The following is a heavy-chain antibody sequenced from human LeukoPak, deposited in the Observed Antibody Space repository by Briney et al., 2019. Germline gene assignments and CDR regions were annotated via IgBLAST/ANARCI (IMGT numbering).Heavy chain of an antibody. D-gene: IGHD5-24*01. CDR1: GFTFSNYY. CDR3: ARERRGWAAGSGPDGSDI. V-gene: IGHV3-11*04. Sequence: PGGSLRLSCAASGFTFSNYYMGWIRQAPGQGLEWVSYTTNTGSPRYYADSVKGRFTISRDNAKNSLSLQMNSLSVDDTAVYYCARERRGWAAGSGPDGSDIWGQGTMVTVS. CDR2: TTNTGSPR. J-gene: IGHJ3*02.